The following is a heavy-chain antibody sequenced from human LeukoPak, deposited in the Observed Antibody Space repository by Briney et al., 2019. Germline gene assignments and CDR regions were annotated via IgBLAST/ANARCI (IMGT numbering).Heavy chain of an antibody. CDR2: IKQDGSEK. V-gene: IGHV3-7*01. Sequence: GGSLRLPCAASGFTFSSYWVANIKQDGSEKYYVDSVKGRFTISRDNAKNSLYLQMNSLRAEDTAVYYCAELGITMIGGVWGKGTTVTIPS. CDR3: AELGITMIGGV. D-gene: IGHD3-10*02. J-gene: IGHJ6*04. CDR1: GFTFSSYW.